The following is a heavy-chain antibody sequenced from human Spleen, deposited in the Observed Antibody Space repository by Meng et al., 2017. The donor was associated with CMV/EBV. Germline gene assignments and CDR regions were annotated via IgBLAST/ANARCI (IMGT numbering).Heavy chain of an antibody. D-gene: IGHD6-6*01. V-gene: IGHV1-8*03. Sequence: ASVKVSCKASGYTFTSYDINWVRQATGQGLEWMGWMNPNSANTGYAQKFQGRVTITRNTSISTAYMELSSLRSADTAVYYCARSGLSSSSPLDYWGQGTLVTVSS. CDR1: GYTFTSYD. CDR3: ARSGLSSSSPLDY. J-gene: IGHJ4*02. CDR2: MNPNSANT.